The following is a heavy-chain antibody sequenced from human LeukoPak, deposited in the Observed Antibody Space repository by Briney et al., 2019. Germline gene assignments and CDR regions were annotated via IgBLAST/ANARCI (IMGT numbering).Heavy chain of an antibody. CDR3: AKDYIVATDWYFDL. CDR2: ISGSGGST. CDR1: GFTFSSYA. J-gene: IGHJ2*01. D-gene: IGHD5-12*01. Sequence: PGGSLRLSCAASGFTFSSYAMSWVRQAPGKGLEWVSAISGSGGSTYYADSVKGRFTISRDNSKNTLYLQMNSLRTEDTAVYYCAKDYIVATDWYFDLWGRGTLVTVSS. V-gene: IGHV3-23*01.